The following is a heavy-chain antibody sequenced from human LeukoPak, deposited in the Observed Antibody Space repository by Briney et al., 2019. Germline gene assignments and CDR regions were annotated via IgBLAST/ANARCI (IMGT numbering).Heavy chain of an antibody. J-gene: IGHJ4*02. D-gene: IGHD4-11*01. CDR3: ARSRGYSNYGFDY. Sequence: PSETLSLTCTVSGGSISSYYWSWIRQPPGKGLEWIGYIHYSGSTNYNPSLKSRVTISLDASKSQLSLKLTSVTAADTAVYYCARSRGYSNYGFDYWGQGTLVTVSS. CDR2: IHYSGST. V-gene: IGHV4-59*01. CDR1: GGSISSYY.